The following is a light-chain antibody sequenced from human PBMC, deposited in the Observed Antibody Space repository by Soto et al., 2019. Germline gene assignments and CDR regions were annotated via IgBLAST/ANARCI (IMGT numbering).Light chain of an antibody. CDR2: GAT. CDR1: QTVRDN. CDR3: QQYHNWPIT. J-gene: IGKJ5*01. V-gene: IGKV3D-15*01. Sequence: MRPCLATLHVKKGERATLSCRASQTVRDNLGWYQQKPGQPPRLLIYGATTSATGIPARFSGSGSGTEFTLTISSLQSEDFAVYYCQQYHNWPITFGQGTRLE.